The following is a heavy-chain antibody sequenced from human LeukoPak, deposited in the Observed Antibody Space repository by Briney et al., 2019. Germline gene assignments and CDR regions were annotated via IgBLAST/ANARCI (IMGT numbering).Heavy chain of an antibody. D-gene: IGHD6-19*01. CDR1: GFTFRNAW. V-gene: IGHV3-15*01. Sequence: GGSLRLSCAASGFTFRNAWMSGVGQAPGKGLEWFGRIKSKTDGGTTDYAASVKGRFTISRDDSKNTLYLQMNSLKTEDTAVYYCTTDDIAVAGTVDYWGQGTLVTVSS. CDR3: TTDDIAVAGTVDY. J-gene: IGHJ4*02. CDR2: IKSKTDGGTT.